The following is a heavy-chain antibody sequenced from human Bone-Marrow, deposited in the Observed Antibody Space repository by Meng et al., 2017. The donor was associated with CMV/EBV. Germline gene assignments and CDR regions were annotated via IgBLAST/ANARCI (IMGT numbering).Heavy chain of an antibody. CDR2: IIPILGIA. J-gene: IGHJ6*02. Sequence: SVKVSCKASGGTFSSYAISWVRQAPGQGLEWMGGIIPILGIANYAQKFQGRVTITADKSTSTAYMELGSLRSEDTAVYYCASETPKAVVPAAKEVSSYYYGMDVWGRGTTVTVSS. D-gene: IGHD2-2*01. CDR1: GGTFSSYA. V-gene: IGHV1-69*10. CDR3: ASETPKAVVPAAKEVSSYYYGMDV.